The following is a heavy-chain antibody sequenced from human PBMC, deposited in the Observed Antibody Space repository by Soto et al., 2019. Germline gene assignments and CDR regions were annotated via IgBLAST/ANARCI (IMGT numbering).Heavy chain of an antibody. J-gene: IGHJ4*02. D-gene: IGHD3-3*01. CDR3: ARGGSYDFWSGYYIGYFDY. CDR2: ISAYNGNT. Sequence: ASVKVSCKASGYTFTSYGISWVRQAPGQGLEWMGWISAYNGNTNYAQKLQGRVTMTTDTSTSTAYMELRSLRSDDTAVYYCARGGSYDFWSGYYIGYFDYWGQGTLVTVSS. V-gene: IGHV1-18*01. CDR1: GYTFTSYG.